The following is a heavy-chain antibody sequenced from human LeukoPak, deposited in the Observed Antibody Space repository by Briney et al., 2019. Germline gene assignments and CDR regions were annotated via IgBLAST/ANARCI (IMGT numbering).Heavy chain of an antibody. V-gene: IGHV4-61*02. CDR2: IYSSGST. CDR3: ARDGGWDYYYYYMDV. D-gene: IGHD3-16*01. CDR1: GVSISSCYHY. J-gene: IGHJ6*03. Sequence: SETLSLTCTVSGVSISSCYHYWTWIRQPAGKGLVGIGRIYSSGSTNYNPSLHSRVAISLDTSENQFSLMLTSVTDADTAVYYCARDGGWDYYYYYMDVWGKGTTVTVSS.